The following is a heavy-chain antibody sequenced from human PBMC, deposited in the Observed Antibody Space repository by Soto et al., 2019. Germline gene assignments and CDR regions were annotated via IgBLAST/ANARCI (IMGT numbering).Heavy chain of an antibody. J-gene: IGHJ6*02. Sequence: PCEFAGYSIANHWFNWVSLVPGKGLEGMGIIFPRDSDTRYSPSLQGQVIISVDKSTNTAYLQWTRLTASDTAIYYCAKSIEGGPSVGWVQGTTVTVSS. CDR3: AKSIEGGPSVG. CDR2: IFPRDSDT. V-gene: IGHV5-51*01. CDR1: GYSIANHW. D-gene: IGHD1-26*01.